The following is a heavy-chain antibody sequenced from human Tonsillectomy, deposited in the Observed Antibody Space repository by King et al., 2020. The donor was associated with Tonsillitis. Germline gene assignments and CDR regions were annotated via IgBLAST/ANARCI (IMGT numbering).Heavy chain of an antibody. J-gene: IGHJ6*02. CDR1: GFTFDDYT. V-gene: IGHV3-43*01. CDR3: AKDKGSSTSCYDGMDV. Sequence: DVQLVESGGVVVQPGGSLRLSCAASGFTFDDYTMYWVRQAPGKGLEWVSLISWDGGSTYYADSVKGRFTISRDHNKNSLYLQMDSLRTEDTAFYFCAKDKGSSTSCYDGMDVWGQGTTVIV. D-gene: IGHD2-2*01. CDR2: ISWDGGST.